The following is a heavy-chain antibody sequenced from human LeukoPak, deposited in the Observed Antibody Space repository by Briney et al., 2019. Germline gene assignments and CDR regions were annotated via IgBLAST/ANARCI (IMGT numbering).Heavy chain of an antibody. CDR3: ARELGYYFDY. CDR2: ISSRSSTI. J-gene: IGHJ4*02. CDR1: GFTFSSYS. Sequence: GGSLRLSCAASGFTFSSYSMNWVRQAPGKGLEYISYISSRSSTIYYADSVKGRFTISRDNANNSLYLQMNSLRDEDTAVYYCARELGYYFDYWGQGTLVTVSS. V-gene: IGHV3-48*02.